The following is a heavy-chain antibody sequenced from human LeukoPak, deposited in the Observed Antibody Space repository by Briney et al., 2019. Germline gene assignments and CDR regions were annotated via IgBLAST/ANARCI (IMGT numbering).Heavy chain of an antibody. CDR2: IYSGDST. J-gene: IGHJ3*01. CDR3: TRVGEDDTFDL. Sequence: GGSLRLSCAASGFTVSSNYMSWVRQGPGKGLEWVSFIYSGDSTYYADSVKGRFTISRDNSKNTLYLQMNSLRAEDTAVYYCTRVGEDDTFDLWGQGTMVTVSS. V-gene: IGHV3-66*01. D-gene: IGHD3-16*01. CDR1: GFTVSSNY.